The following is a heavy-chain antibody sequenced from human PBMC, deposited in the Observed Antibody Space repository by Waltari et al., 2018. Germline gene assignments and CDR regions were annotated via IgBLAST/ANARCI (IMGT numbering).Heavy chain of an antibody. V-gene: IGHV3-30*04. J-gene: IGHJ3*02. CDR3: ASEGNSYGAFDI. Sequence: QVQLVESGGGVVQPGRSLRLSCAASGFTFSSYAMHWVRQAPGKGLEWVAIITYDGSNQYYADSVGGRFTISRDNSKHTLYLQMNNLRTEDTAVFYCASEGNSYGAFDIWGQGTMVTVSS. D-gene: IGHD5-18*01. CDR2: ITYDGSNQ. CDR1: GFTFSSYA.